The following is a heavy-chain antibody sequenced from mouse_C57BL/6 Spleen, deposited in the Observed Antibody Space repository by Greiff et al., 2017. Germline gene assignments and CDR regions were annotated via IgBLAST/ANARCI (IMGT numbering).Heavy chain of an antibody. CDR3: AREENSWFAY. Sequence: EVKLQESGPELVKPGASVKIPCKASGYTFTDYNMDWVKQSHGKSLEWIGDINPNNGGTIYNQKFKGKSTLTVDKYSITAYMELRSLTSEDTAVYYCAREENSWFAYWGQGTLVTVSA. J-gene: IGHJ3*01. CDR1: GYTFTDYN. CDR2: INPNNGGT. V-gene: IGHV1-18*01.